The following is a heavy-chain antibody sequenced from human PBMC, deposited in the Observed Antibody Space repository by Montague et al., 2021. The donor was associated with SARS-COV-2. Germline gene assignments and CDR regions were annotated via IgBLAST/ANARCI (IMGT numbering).Heavy chain of an antibody. CDR2: INHSGSA. J-gene: IGHJ6*02. Sequence: ETLSLTCAVYGGSFSGYYWSWLRQPPGKGLEWIGEINHSGSANYNPSLKSRVTISVDTSKNQFSLKLSSVTAADTAVYYCARVRYYGSGTSLGMDVWGQGTTVTVSS. D-gene: IGHD3-10*01. V-gene: IGHV4-34*01. CDR3: ARVRYYGSGTSLGMDV. CDR1: GGSFSGYY.